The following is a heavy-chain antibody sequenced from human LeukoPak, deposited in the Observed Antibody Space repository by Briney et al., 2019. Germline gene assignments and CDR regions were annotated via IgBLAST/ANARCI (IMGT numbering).Heavy chain of an antibody. CDR1: GFTFSSYA. CDR2: ISSSGGST. J-gene: IGHJ4*02. CDR3: ARTRELRYYFDY. V-gene: IGHV3-23*01. Sequence: GGSLRLSCAASGFTFSSYAMSWVRQAPGKGLEWVSAISSSGGSTYYADSVKGRFTISRDNAKNSLYLQMNSLRAEDTAVYYCARTRELRYYFDYWGQGTLVTVSS. D-gene: IGHD1/OR15-1a*01.